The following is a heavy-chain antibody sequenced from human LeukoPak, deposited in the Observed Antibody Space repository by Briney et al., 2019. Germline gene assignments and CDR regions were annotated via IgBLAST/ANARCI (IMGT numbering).Heavy chain of an antibody. CDR3: AKGWEFRVVIPAAVS. CDR2: ISGSGEST. CDR1: GFIFSSYA. V-gene: IGHV3-23*01. J-gene: IGHJ5*02. D-gene: IGHD3-3*01. Sequence: GSLILSCDGSGFIFSSYAMTWVRQAPGKGLQWVSSISGSGESTYYADSMKGRFTISRDNSKNTLSLQMNSLRAEDTAVYFCAKGWEFRVVIPAAVSWGQGTLVTVSS.